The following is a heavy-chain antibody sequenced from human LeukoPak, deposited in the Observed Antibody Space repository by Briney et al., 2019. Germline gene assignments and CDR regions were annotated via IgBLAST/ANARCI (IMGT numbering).Heavy chain of an antibody. CDR3: ARENYYDSSGYYYVYYYYMDV. CDR2: IYYSGST. Sequence: SETLSLTCTVSGGSISSSSYYWGWIRQPPGKGLEWIGSIYYSGSTYYNPSLKSRVTISVDTSKYQFSLKLSSVTAADTAVYYCARENYYDSSGYYYVYYYYMDVWGKGTTVTVSS. V-gene: IGHV4-39*07. J-gene: IGHJ6*03. CDR1: GGSISSSSYY. D-gene: IGHD3-22*01.